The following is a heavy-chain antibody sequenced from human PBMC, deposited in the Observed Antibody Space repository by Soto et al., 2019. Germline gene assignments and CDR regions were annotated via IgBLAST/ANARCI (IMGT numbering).Heavy chain of an antibody. Sequence: QVQLVQSGAEVKKPGASVKVSCKASGYTFTSYDINWVRQATGQGLEWMGWMNPNSGNTSYAQKFQGRVTMTRNTSRSTAYMELSSLRSEDTAVYYCATSVPKYSGSPRFDSWGQGTLVTVSS. CDR3: ATSVPKYSGSPRFDS. CDR1: GYTFTSYD. CDR2: MNPNSGNT. D-gene: IGHD1-26*01. J-gene: IGHJ4*02. V-gene: IGHV1-8*01.